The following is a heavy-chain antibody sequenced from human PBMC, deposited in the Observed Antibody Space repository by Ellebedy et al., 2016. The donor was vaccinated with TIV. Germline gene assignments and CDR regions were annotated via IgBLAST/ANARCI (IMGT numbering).Heavy chain of an antibody. CDR1: GLTFSTYA. V-gene: IGHV3-23*01. Sequence: PGGSLRLSCVASGLTFSTYAMSWVRQAPGKGLEWVSAIGGAGGGTSHADFVKGRFTISRDNSKNTLYLEMNSLRAEDTAAYYCASHLSSGYYVYWGQGTLVTVSS. CDR3: ASHLSSGYYVY. CDR2: IGGAGGGT. D-gene: IGHD3-22*01. J-gene: IGHJ4*02.